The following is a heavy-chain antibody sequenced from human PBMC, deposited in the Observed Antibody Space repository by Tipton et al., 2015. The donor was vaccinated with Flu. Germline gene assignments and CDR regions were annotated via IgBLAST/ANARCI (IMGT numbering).Heavy chain of an antibody. D-gene: IGHD4-11*01. CDR3: ARRDYSNYVSEPKNWFDP. CDR1: GDSVGSDYY. V-gene: IGHV4-38-2*01. Sequence: TLSLTCSVSGDSVGSDYYWGWIRQSPGKGLEWIGNSYHTGNTYYNPTLKSRVTISVDRSKNQFSLKLSSVTAADTAVYFCARRDYSNYVSEPKNWFDPWAREPSLPSPQ. CDR2: SYHTGNT. J-gene: IGHJ5*02.